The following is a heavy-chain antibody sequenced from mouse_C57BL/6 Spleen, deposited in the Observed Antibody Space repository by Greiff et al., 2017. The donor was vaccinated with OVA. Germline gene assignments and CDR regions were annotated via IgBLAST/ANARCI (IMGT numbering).Heavy chain of an antibody. CDR1: GYTFTSYW. J-gene: IGHJ2*01. Sequence: QVQLQQPGAELVRPGTSVKLSCKASGYTFTSYWMHWVKQRPGQGLEWIGVIDPSDSYTNYNQKFKGKATLTVDTSSSTAYMQLSSLTSEDSAVYDCARRGITTVVPDYWGQGTTLTVSS. V-gene: IGHV1-59*01. CDR2: IDPSDSYT. CDR3: ARRGITTVVPDY. D-gene: IGHD1-1*01.